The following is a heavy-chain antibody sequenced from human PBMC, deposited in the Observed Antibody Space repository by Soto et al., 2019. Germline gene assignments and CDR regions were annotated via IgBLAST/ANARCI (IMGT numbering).Heavy chain of an antibody. J-gene: IGHJ2*01. CDR3: ARHYFSRRTGRRAGPPDTGSHWYFDL. Sequence: QLQLQESGPGLVKPSETVSLTCSVSGDSISSSNYHWAWIRQPPGKGLEWIGSIYNSGATYYNPSLKSRATISVDTSKNQLSLKLTSVTAADTAVHYCARHYFSRRTGRRAGPPDTGSHWYFDLWGRGTLVTVSS. D-gene: IGHD5-18*01. CDR2: IYNSGAT. CDR1: GDSISSSNYH. V-gene: IGHV4-39*01.